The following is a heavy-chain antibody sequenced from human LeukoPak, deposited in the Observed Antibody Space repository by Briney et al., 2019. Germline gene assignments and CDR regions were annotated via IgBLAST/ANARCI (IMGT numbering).Heavy chain of an antibody. J-gene: IGHJ4*02. CDR3: ARSLGGATSWFDY. V-gene: IGHV4-61*02. Sequence: SETLSLTCTVSGGSISSGSYYWSWIRPPAGKGLDWIGRIYTSGSTNYNPSLKSRVTISVDTSKNQFSLKLSSVTAADTAVYYCARSLGGATSWFDYWGQGTLVSVSS. D-gene: IGHD1-26*01. CDR1: GGSISSGSYY. CDR2: IYTSGST.